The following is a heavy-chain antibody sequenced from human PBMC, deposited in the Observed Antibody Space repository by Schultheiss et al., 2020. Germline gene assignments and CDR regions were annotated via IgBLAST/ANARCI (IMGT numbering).Heavy chain of an antibody. CDR2: IYTSGST. V-gene: IGHV4-4*07. J-gene: IGHJ6*02. CDR3: ARAPQDIAAAGDYYYYGMDV. D-gene: IGHD6-13*01. CDR1: GGSISSYY. Sequence: SQTLSLTCTVSGGSISSYYWSWIRQPAGKGLEWIGRIYTSGSTYYNPSLKSRVTISVDRSKNQFSLKLSSVTAADTAVYYCARAPQDIAAAGDYYYYGMDVWGQGTTVTVSS.